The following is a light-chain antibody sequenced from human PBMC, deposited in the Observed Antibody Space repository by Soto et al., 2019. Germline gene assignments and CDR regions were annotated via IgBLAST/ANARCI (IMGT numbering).Light chain of an antibody. CDR3: QQSNSTTYT. CDR1: QSISSY. CDR2: AAS. V-gene: IGKV1-39*01. Sequence: DIQMTQSPSSLSASVGDRVTITCRASQSISSYLNWYQQKPGKAPKLLIYAASSLQSGVPSRFSGSGSGTDFTLTISSLQPEDFATYYCQQSNSTTYTFGHGTKVDI. J-gene: IGKJ2*01.